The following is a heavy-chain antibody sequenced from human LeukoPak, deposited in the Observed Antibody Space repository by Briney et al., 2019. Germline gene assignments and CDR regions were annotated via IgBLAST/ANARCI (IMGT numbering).Heavy chain of an antibody. D-gene: IGHD6-19*01. CDR2: IYYSGST. CDR3: ARSERYNSGWYFYFDY. Sequence: SETLSLTCTVSVGSINTYYWSWIRQPPGKGLEWIGYIYYSGSTSYNPSLKSRVTISVDTSKNQFSLNLSSVTAADTAVYYCARSERYNSGWYFYFDYWGQGTLVTVSS. J-gene: IGHJ4*02. V-gene: IGHV4-59*01. CDR1: VGSINTYY.